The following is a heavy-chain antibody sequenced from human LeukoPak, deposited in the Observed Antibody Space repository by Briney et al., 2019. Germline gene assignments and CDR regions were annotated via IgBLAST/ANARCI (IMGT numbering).Heavy chain of an antibody. CDR1: GFTFSSYG. CDR3: AKGNYYDSSGYYSDY. Sequence: GRSLRLSCAASGFTFSSYGMHWVRQAPGKGLEWVAVISYDGSNKYYADSVKGRFTISRDNSKNTLYLQMNSLRAEDTAVYYCAKGNYYDSSGYYSDYWGQGTLVTVSS. J-gene: IGHJ4*02. V-gene: IGHV3-30*18. D-gene: IGHD3-22*01. CDR2: ISYDGSNK.